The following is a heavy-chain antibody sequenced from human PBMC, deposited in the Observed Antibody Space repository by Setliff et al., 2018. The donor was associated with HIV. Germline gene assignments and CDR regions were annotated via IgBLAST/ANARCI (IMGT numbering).Heavy chain of an antibody. V-gene: IGHV1-8*02. CDR3: ARDRWELLRRPEYFQH. D-gene: IGHD1-26*01. J-gene: IGHJ1*01. Sequence: ASVKVSCKASGYTFTSYDINWVRQATGQGLEWMGWMNPNSGNTGYAQKFQGRVTMTRNTSISTAYMELSSLRSEDTAVYYCARDRWELLRRPEYFQHWGQGALVTVSS. CDR2: MNPNSGNT. CDR1: GYTFTSYD.